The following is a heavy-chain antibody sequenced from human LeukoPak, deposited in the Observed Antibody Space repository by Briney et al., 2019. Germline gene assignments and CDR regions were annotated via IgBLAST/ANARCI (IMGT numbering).Heavy chain of an antibody. CDR1: GGSFSGYY. D-gene: IGHD6-19*01. CDR3: ARRLPYSSGWYMAFDI. Sequence: PSETLSLTCAVYGGSFSGYYWSWIRQSPGKGLEWIGSLYYSGSTYCNPSLKSRVTISVDTSKNQFSLKLSSVTAADTAVYYCARRLPYSSGWYMAFDIWGQGTMVTVSS. CDR2: LYYSGST. V-gene: IGHV4-34*01. J-gene: IGHJ3*02.